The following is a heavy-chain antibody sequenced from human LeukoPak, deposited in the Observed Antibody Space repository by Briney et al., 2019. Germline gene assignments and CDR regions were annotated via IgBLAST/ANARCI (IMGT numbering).Heavy chain of an antibody. CDR2: IRRRAYGGAA. J-gene: IGHJ4*02. CDR1: GFAFDDFA. Sequence: GQSLRLSCTTSGFAFDDFAMSRVRQPAGKGLEWVGFIRRRAYGGAAEYAASVKGRFIISRDDSKGIAYLQMNSLKTEDTAVYYCSRNGLVDFDYWGQGSRVIVSP. CDR3: SRNGLVDFDY. V-gene: IGHV3-49*04.